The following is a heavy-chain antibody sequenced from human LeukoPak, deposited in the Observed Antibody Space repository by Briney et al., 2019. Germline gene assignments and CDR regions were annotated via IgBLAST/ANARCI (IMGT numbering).Heavy chain of an antibody. J-gene: IGHJ6*03. CDR1: GGSISSYY. CDR3: ARVFDSGSQAYFYYMDV. V-gene: IGHV4-59*01. Sequence: SETLSLTCTVSGGSISSYYWSWLRQPPGQGLEWIGYIYSSGSTNYNPSLKSRVTMSVDTSKNQFSLKVSSVTAADTAVYYCARVFDSGSQAYFYYMDVWGKGTTVTISS. D-gene: IGHD3-10*01. CDR2: IYSSGST.